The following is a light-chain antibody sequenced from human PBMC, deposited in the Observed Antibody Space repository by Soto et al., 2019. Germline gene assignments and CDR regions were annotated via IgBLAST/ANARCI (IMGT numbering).Light chain of an antibody. CDR2: DVS. Sequence: QSALTQPASVSGSPGQSIAISCTGANSDLGDYDYVSWYQQRPGEAPELMIYDVSNRPSGVSDRFSGSKSGNTASLTISGLQAEDEADYYCSSYTSSNASYVFGAGTKVTVL. CDR3: SSYTSSNASYV. V-gene: IGLV2-14*01. CDR1: NSDLGDYDY. J-gene: IGLJ1*01.